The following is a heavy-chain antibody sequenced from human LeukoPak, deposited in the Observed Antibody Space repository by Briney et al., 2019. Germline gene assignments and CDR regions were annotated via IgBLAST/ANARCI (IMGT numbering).Heavy chain of an antibody. Sequence: SETLSLTCTVSGGSISSSSYYWAWIRKPPGKGLEWIGRNYHSGSTYYNPYLTSRVTISVDTSQNQFSLELSSGTAEGRAVYYCARRGSYYYYYYMDVWGKGTTVTVSS. CDR1: GGSISSSSYY. J-gene: IGHJ6*03. CDR2: NYHSGST. D-gene: IGHD1-26*01. CDR3: ARRGSYYYYYYMDV. V-gene: IGHV4-39*07.